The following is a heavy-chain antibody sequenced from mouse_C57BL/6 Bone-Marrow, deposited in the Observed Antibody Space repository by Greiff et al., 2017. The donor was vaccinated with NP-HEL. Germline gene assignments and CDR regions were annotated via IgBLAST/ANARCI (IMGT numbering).Heavy chain of an antibody. D-gene: IGHD2-2*01. CDR3: ARVWLPRDY. V-gene: IGHV1-50*01. CDR2: IDPSDSYS. CDR1: GYTFTSYW. J-gene: IGHJ2*01. Sequence: QVQLQQPGAELVKPGASVKLSCKASGYTFTSYWMQWVKQRPGQGLEWIGEIDPSDSYSNYNQKFKGKATLTVDTSSSTAYMQLSSLTSEDSAVYYCARVWLPRDYWGQGTTLTVSS.